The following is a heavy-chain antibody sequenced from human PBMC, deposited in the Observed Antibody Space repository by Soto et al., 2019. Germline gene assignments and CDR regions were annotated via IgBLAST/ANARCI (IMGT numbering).Heavy chain of an antibody. D-gene: IGHD3-16*01. CDR3: AREGADWYFDL. V-gene: IGHV5-10-1*01. J-gene: IGHJ2*01. Sequence: GESLKISCKGSGYSFTSYWISCVRQMPGKGLEWMGRIDPSDSYTNYSPSFQGHVTISADKSISTAYLQWSSLKASDTAMYYCAREGADWYFDLWGRGTMVSVSS. CDR1: GYSFTSYW. CDR2: IDPSDSYT.